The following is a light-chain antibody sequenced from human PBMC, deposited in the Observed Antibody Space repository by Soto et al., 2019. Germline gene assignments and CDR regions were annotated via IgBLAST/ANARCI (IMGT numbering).Light chain of an antibody. CDR1: QVICNT. V-gene: IGKV1-13*02. CDR3: QQFNSYPLT. Sequence: AIQLTQSPSSLSASVGDRVTITCRASQVICNTLAWYHQKPGKVPQLLIFDASTLESGVPSRFSGSGSGTDFTLTISSLQPEDFATYFCQQFNSYPLTFGQGTRLEIK. CDR2: DAS. J-gene: IGKJ5*01.